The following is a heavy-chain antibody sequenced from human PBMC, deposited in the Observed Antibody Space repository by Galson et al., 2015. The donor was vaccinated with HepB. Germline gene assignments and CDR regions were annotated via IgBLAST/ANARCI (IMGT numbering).Heavy chain of an antibody. Sequence: SLRLSCAASGFTFSRYSMTWVRQAPGKGLEWISSITSNGGRTFHTNFVKGRFTISRDNSRNTVVLQLSSLRPEDTAVYYCAKDGILVSNNPYHLHFWGQGTLVSVSS. CDR1: GFTFSRYS. CDR2: ITSNGGRT. D-gene: IGHD2-8*02. J-gene: IGHJ4*02. V-gene: IGHV3-23*01. CDR3: AKDGILVSNNPYHLHF.